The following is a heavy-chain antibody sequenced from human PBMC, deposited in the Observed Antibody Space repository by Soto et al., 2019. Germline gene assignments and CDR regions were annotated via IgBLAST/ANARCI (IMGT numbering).Heavy chain of an antibody. J-gene: IGHJ4*02. CDR2: MNPNSGNT. CDR1: GYTFCDYD. D-gene: IGHD3-22*01. Sequence: QVQLVQSGAEVKKPGASVMVSCKASGYTFCDYDINWVRQASGQGLEWMGWMNPNSGNTAYAQKFQGRVTMTGDTTINTAYMELSYLTSADTAVYYCTRRARIGKQLWLPFDSWAQGTLVTVSS. V-gene: IGHV1-8*01. CDR3: TRRARIGKQLWLPFDS.